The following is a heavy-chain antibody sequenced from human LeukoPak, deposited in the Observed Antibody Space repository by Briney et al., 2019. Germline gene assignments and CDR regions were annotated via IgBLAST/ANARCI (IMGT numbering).Heavy chain of an antibody. J-gene: IGHJ4*02. CDR2: ISGSGGIT. Sequence: PGGSLRLSCAASEFSFSTYAMSWVRQAPGKGLEWVSAISGSGGITYYADSVKGRFTISRDNSKNMLYLQMNSLRPEDTALYYCARTVVAAKTYYFDYWGRGTLVTVSS. V-gene: IGHV3-23*01. D-gene: IGHD2-15*01. CDR1: EFSFSTYA. CDR3: ARTVVAAKTYYFDY.